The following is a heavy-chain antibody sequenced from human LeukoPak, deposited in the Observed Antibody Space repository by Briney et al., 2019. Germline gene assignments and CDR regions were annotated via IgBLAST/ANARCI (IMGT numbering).Heavy chain of an antibody. CDR2: INHSGST. CDR3: ARGVVIAPQTFDY. J-gene: IGHJ4*02. V-gene: IGHV4-34*01. CDR1: GGSFSGYY. D-gene: IGHD2-21*01. Sequence: SETLSLTCAVYGGSFSGYYWSWIRQPPGKGLEWIGEINHSGSTNYNPSLKSRVTVSVDTSKNQFSLKLSSVTAADTAVYYCARGVVIAPQTFDYWGQGTLVTVSS.